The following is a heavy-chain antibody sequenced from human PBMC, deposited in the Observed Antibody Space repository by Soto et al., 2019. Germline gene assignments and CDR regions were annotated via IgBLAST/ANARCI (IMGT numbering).Heavy chain of an antibody. D-gene: IGHD3-3*01. CDR2: IHHGDSAT. CDR1: GYSFRFSNYW. V-gene: IGHV5-51*01. J-gene: IGHJ6*02. CDR3: ARCSNWRSEFGMDV. Sequence: GECLKSACKASGYSFRFSNYWIGWVRQMPGKGLEWMGIIHHGDSATRYSPSFQGQVTISAGMSISPAYLEWSSLKAADSAMYYCARCSNWRSEFGMDVWVQGTTVTVSS.